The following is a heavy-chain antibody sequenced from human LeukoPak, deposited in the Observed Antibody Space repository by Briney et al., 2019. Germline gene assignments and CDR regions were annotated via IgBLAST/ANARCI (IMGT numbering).Heavy chain of an antibody. CDR1: GGSISSYY. CDR3: AREAPWKKRGYSGYDKTNWFDP. CDR2: IYYSGST. V-gene: IGHV4-59*12. D-gene: IGHD5-12*01. J-gene: IGHJ5*02. Sequence: SETLSLTCTVSGGSISSYYWSWIRQPPGKGLEWIGYIYYSGSTNYNPSLKSRVTISVDTSKNQFSLRLSSVTAADTAVYYCAREAPWKKRGYSGYDKTNWFDPWGQGTLVTVSS.